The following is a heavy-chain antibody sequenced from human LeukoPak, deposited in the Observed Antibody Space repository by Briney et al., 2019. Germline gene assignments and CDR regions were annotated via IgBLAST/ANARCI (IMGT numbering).Heavy chain of an antibody. CDR2: INHSGST. Sequence: SETLSLTCAVYGGSFSGYYWSWIRQPPGKGLEWIGEINHSGSTNYNPSLKSRVTISVDTSKNQFSLKLSSVTAADTAVYYCAKGFREQWPFGYYYYYMDVWGKGTTVTVSS. CDR1: GGSFSGYY. D-gene: IGHD6-19*01. V-gene: IGHV4-34*01. CDR3: AKGFREQWPFGYYYYYMDV. J-gene: IGHJ6*03.